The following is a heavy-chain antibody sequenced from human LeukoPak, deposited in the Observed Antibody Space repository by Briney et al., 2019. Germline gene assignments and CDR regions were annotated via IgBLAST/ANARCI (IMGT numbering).Heavy chain of an antibody. CDR3: ARGSFLGH. CDR2: ISSSSSYI. CDR1: GFTFSTYT. D-gene: IGHD2-15*01. J-gene: IGHJ4*02. Sequence: PGGSLRLSCVASGFTFSTYTMNWVRQAPGKGLEWVSSISSSSSYIYYADSVKGRFTISRDNAKNSLYLQMNSLRAEDTAVYYCARGSFLGHWGQGTLVTVSS. V-gene: IGHV3-21*01.